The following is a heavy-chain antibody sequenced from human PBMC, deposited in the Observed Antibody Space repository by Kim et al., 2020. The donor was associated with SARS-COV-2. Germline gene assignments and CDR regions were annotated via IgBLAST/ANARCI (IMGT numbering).Heavy chain of an antibody. V-gene: IGHV3-30-3*01. CDR1: GFTFSRYA. Sequence: GGSLRLSCAASGFTFSRYAMHWVRQAPGKGLEWVAVISYDGSNKNYADSVKGRFTISRDNSKNTLYLQMNSLRAEDTAVYYCARDQGYCSGGSCYSGWVYYYYGMDVWGQGTTVTVSS. CDR2: ISYDGSNK. J-gene: IGHJ6*02. D-gene: IGHD2-15*01. CDR3: ARDQGYCSGGSCYSGWVYYYYGMDV.